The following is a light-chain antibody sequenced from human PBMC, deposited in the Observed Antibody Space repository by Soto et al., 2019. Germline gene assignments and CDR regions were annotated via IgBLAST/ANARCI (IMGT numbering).Light chain of an antibody. Sequence: DIQMTQSPSTLSASVGDRVTITCRASQSISSWLAWYQQKPEKAPKLLIYDASSLESGVPSRFSGSGSGTEFTLTISSLQTDDFASYYCQQYDSYSWTFGQGTKVDIK. V-gene: IGKV1-5*01. CDR1: QSISSW. J-gene: IGKJ1*01. CDR2: DAS. CDR3: QQYDSYSWT.